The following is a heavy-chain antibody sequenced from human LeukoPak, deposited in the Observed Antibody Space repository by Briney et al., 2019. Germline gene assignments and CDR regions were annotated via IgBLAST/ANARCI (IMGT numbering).Heavy chain of an antibody. CDR3: ATDGAGFDT. J-gene: IGHJ5*02. CDR1: GFTFNDYY. V-gene: IGHV3-11*01. CDR2: INIGGTNT. Sequence: GGSPRLSCAASGFTFNDYYMSWIRQAPGKGLEWLSYINIGGTNTHYADSVKGRFTISRDNAKKSLYLEMNNLRAEDTAVYYCATDGAGFDTWGQGVLVTVSS.